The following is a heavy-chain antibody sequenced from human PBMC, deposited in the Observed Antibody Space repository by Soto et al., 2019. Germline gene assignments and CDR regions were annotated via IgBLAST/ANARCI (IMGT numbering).Heavy chain of an antibody. CDR1: GASVSSGSDF. D-gene: IGHD6-13*01. V-gene: IGHV4-61*01. J-gene: IGHJ5*01. CDR3: ARATGYSSTWYDS. Sequence: KPSETLSLTCAVSGASVSSGSDFWSWIRQPPGKGLEWLGYMYYSGSTKYNPSLKSRVTISADTSKNQFSLKLFSVTAADTALYYCARATGYSSTWYDSWGQGILVTVSS. CDR2: MYYSGST.